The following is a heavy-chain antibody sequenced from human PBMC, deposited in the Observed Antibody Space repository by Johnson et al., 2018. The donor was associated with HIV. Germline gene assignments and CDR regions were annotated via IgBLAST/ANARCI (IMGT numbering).Heavy chain of an antibody. Sequence: VQLVESGGGLVQPGGSLRLSCAASGFTISNNYMSWVRQAPGKGLEWVSVIYSGGSTYYADSVTGRFTISRDISKNTLYLQMNSLRAEDTAVYYCAREGATIEGRSTVDIWGPGTMVTVSS. CDR1: GFTISNNY. V-gene: IGHV3-66*01. J-gene: IGHJ3*02. CDR2: IYSGGST. CDR3: AREGATIEGRSTVDI. D-gene: IGHD5-24*01.